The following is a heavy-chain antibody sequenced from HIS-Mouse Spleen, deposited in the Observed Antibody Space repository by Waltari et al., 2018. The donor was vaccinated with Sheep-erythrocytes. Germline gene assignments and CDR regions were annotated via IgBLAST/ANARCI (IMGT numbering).Heavy chain of an antibody. CDR3: ARASIFGVVRGFDY. Sequence: EVQLVESGGGLVTPGGSLRLSCSASGFPFSSFRVTWVRQAPGKGLEWVSSISSSSSYIYYADSVKGRFTISRDNAKNSLYLQMNSLRAEDTAVYYCARASIFGVVRGFDYWGQGTLVTVSS. CDR1: GFPFSSFR. D-gene: IGHD3-3*01. J-gene: IGHJ4*02. CDR2: ISSSSSYI. V-gene: IGHV3-21*01.